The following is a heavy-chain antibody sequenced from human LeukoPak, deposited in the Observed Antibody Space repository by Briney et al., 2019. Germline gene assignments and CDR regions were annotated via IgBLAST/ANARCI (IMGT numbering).Heavy chain of an antibody. D-gene: IGHD2-15*01. V-gene: IGHV4-61*02. CDR3: ARWIVGNFDY. Sequence: SETLSLTCAVSGGSINSGDYFWIWIRQPAGKGLEWIGRIRTSGSTDYYPSLKTRVTISVDTSKNQFSLKLSSVTAADTAVYYCARWIVGNFDYWGQGTLVTVSS. J-gene: IGHJ4*02. CDR1: GGSINSGDYF. CDR2: IRTSGST.